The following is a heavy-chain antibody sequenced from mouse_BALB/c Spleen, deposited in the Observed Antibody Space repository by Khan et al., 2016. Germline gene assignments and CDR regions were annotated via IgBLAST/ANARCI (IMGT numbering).Heavy chain of an antibody. Sequence: VQLKESGAELVKSGATVKLSCTASGLNIKDTYMHWLKQWPEQGLEWIGRIEPPNGNTKYDLKCQGKATITADKSAKTAYLQLSSLTSEDTAVSYCSRLSTKWGHGTTLTVSS. CDR3: SRLSTK. V-gene: IGHV14-3*02. J-gene: IGHJ2*01. CDR1: GLNIKDTY. D-gene: IGHD6-1*01. CDR2: IEPPNGNT.